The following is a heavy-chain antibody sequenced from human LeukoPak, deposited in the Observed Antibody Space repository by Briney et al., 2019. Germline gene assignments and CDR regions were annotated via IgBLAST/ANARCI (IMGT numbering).Heavy chain of an antibody. Sequence: GGSLRLSCAPSGFTFSSYEMNWVRQAPGKGLEWVSYISGSGSTIYYADPVKGRFTISRDNAKNSLYLQMNSLRAEDMAVYYCARGPGSGLGMTRYFDYWGQGTLVTVSS. CDR1: GFTFSSYE. CDR3: ARGPGSGLGMTRYFDY. D-gene: IGHD7-27*01. V-gene: IGHV3-48*03. CDR2: ISGSGSTI. J-gene: IGHJ4*02.